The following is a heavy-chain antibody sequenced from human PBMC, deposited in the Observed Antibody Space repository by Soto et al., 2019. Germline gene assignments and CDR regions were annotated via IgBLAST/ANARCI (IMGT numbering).Heavy chain of an antibody. CDR1: GGSISTGGYY. CDR2: IYYSGST. J-gene: IGHJ4*02. D-gene: IGHD4-17*01. V-gene: IGHV4-31*03. Sequence: QVQLQESGPGLVKPSQTLSLTCTVSGGSISTGGYYWTWIRQHPGKGLEWSGYIYYSGSTYYNPSLKSRVTISVDTSKNQFSLKLSSVTAAETAVYYCARGLSVTLFDNWGQGTLVTVSS. CDR3: ARGLSVTLFDN.